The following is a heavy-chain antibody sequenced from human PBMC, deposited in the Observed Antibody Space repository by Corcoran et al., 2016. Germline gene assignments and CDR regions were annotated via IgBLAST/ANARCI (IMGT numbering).Heavy chain of an antibody. D-gene: IGHD3-9*01. CDR1: GYTFTSYG. CDR3: ARDLSPQRYEWVAHYYYYGMDV. CDR2: ISAYNGNT. Sequence: QVQLVQSGAEVKKPGASVKVSCKASGYTFTSYGISWVRQAPGQGLEWMGWISAYNGNTNYAQKLPGRVTMTTDTSTSTAYMELRSLRSDDTAVYYCARDLSPQRYEWVAHYYYYGMDVWGQGTTVTVSS. J-gene: IGHJ6*02. V-gene: IGHV1-18*01.